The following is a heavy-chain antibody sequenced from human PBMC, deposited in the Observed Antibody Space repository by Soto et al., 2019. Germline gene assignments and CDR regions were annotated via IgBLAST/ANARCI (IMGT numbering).Heavy chain of an antibody. Sequence: GGSLRLSCAASGFTFSSYSMNWVRQAPGKGLEWVSSISSSSSYIYYADSVKGRFTISRDNAKNSLYLQMNSLRAEDTAVYYCARDRMEGVVVVVAATPFDYWGQGTLVTVSS. J-gene: IGHJ4*02. CDR2: ISSSSSYI. CDR3: ARDRMEGVVVVVAATPFDY. V-gene: IGHV3-21*01. D-gene: IGHD2-15*01. CDR1: GFTFSSYS.